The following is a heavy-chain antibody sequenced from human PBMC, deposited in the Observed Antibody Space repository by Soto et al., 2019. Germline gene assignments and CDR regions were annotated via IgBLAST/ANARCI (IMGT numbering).Heavy chain of an antibody. V-gene: IGHV1-2*02. D-gene: IGHD6-6*01. CDR2: INPNSGGT. CDR3: ARDGDSSSPFEI. CDR1: GYTFTGND. J-gene: IGHJ3*02. Sequence: QVQLVQSGAEVKKPGASVKVSCKASGYTFTGNDMHWVRQAPGQGLEWMGWINPNSGGTNYAQKFQGRVTATRDKSISTAYMELSRLSSDDTAVYYCARDGDSSSPFEIWGQGTMVTVSS.